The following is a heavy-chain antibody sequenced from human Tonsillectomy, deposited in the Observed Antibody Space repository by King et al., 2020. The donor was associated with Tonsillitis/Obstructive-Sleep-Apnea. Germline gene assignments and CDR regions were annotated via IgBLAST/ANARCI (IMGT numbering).Heavy chain of an antibody. Sequence: VQLVQSGSELKKPGASVKVSCKASGYTFTSYAMNWVRQAPGQGLEWMGWININTGNPADAQGFTGWFVFSSDTAVSTAYLQISSLKAEDTAVYYCARDVGHCSGTSCSRARFDPWGQGTLVTVSS. CDR2: ININTGNP. J-gene: IGHJ5*02. CDR3: ARDVGHCSGTSCSRARFDP. CDR1: GYTFTSYA. V-gene: IGHV7-4-1*02. D-gene: IGHD2-2*01.